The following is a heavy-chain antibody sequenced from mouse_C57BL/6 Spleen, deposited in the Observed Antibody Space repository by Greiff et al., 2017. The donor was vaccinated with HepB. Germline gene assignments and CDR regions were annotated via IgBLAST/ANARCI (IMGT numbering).Heavy chain of an antibody. J-gene: IGHJ2*01. CDR3: AANLRRTYYFDY. V-gene: IGHV5-9*01. Sequence: EVKLVESGGGLVKPGGSLKLSCAASGFTFSSYTMSWVRQTPEKRLEWVATISGGGGNTYYPDSVKGRFTISRDNAKNTLYLQMSSLRSEDTALYYCAANLRRTYYFDYWGQGTTLTVSS. D-gene: IGHD2-12*01. CDR2: ISGGGGNT. CDR1: GFTFSSYT.